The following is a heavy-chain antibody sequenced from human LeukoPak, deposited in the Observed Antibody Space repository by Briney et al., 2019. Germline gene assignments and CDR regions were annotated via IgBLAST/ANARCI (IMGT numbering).Heavy chain of an antibody. D-gene: IGHD3-10*01. CDR1: GYSFTSYW. V-gene: IGHV5-51*01. CDR2: IYPGDSDT. J-gene: IGHJ4*02. CDR3: ARQIDYGSGSFQS. Sequence: GESLKISCKGSGYSFTSYWIGWVCQMPGKGLEWMGSIYPGDSDTRYSPSFQGQVTISADKSISTAYLQWSSLKASDTAMYYCARQIDYGSGSFQSWGQGTLVTVSS.